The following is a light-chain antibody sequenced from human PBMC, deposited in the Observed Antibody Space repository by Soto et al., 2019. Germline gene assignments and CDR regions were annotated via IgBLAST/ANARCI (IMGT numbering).Light chain of an antibody. CDR3: HHYGSSPSWT. V-gene: IGKV3-20*01. J-gene: IGKJ1*01. CDR2: GAS. Sequence: IVLTQSPGTLSLSPGERATLSCRASQSFNSNYLAWYQQKPGQAPRLLIYGASSRATGIPDRFSGSGSGPDFTLTISRLEPEDFAVYYCHHYGSSPSWTFGQGTKVEVK. CDR1: QSFNSNY.